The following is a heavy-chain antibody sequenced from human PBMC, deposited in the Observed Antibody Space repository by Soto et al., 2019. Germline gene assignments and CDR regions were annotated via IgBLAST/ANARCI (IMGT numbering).Heavy chain of an antibody. CDR2: IYYSGST. Sequence: QVQLQESGPGLVKPSETLSLTCTVSGGSISSYYWSWIRQPPGKGLEWIGYIYYSGSTNYNPSLTSRVTISVDTSKNQLSLKLSSVTAADTAVYYCASVEYSYGEQSYWGQGTLVTVSS. V-gene: IGHV4-59*01. CDR3: ASVEYSYGEQSY. J-gene: IGHJ4*02. D-gene: IGHD5-18*01. CDR1: GGSISSYY.